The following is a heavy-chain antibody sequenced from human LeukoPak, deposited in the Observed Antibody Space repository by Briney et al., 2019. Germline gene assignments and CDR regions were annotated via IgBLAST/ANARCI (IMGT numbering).Heavy chain of an antibody. CDR3: AKDYCSSTSCYVFDY. CDR1: GFTFSSYG. V-gene: IGHV3-33*06. Sequence: GRSLRLSCAASGFTFSSYGMHWVRQAPGKGLEWVAVIWYDGSNKYYADSVKGRFTISSDNSKNTLYLQINSLRAEDTAVYYCAKDYCSSTSCYVFDYWGQGTLVTVSS. CDR2: IWYDGSNK. D-gene: IGHD2-2*01. J-gene: IGHJ4*02.